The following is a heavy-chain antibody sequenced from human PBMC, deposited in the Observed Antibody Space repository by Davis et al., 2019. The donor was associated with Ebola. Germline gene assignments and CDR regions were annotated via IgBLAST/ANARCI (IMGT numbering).Heavy chain of an antibody. CDR3: ARDNYGDYLLNWFDP. V-gene: IGHV1-2*02. CDR2: INPNSGGT. J-gene: IGHJ5*02. D-gene: IGHD4-17*01. Sequence: ASVKVSCKASGYTFTGYYMHWVRQAPGQGLEWMGWINPNSGGTNYAQKFQGRVTMTRDTSISTAYMELSRLRSDDTAVYYCARDNYGDYLLNWFDPWGQGTLVTVSS. CDR1: GYTFTGYY.